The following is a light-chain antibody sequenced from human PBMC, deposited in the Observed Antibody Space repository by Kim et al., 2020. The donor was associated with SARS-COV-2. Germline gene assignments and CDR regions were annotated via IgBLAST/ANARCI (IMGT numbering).Light chain of an antibody. CDR3: CSYADDTVL. CDR1: GFGF. CDR2: DVN. V-gene: IGLV2-11*03. Sequence: GFGFVSWFQQHPGRPPQLVIFDVNRRPSGVSARFSGSKSGITASLTISGLQVDDEADYYCCSYADDTVLFGGGTQLTVL. J-gene: IGLJ2*01.